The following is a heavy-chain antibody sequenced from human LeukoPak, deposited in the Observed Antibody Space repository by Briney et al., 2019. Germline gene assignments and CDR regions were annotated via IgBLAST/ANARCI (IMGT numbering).Heavy chain of an antibody. Sequence: GGSLRLSCAASGFTVSSNYMSWVRQAPGKGLEWVSVIYSGGSTYYADSVKGRFTISRHNSKNTLYLQMNSLRAEDTAVYYCACGDCYSNHKPPFDYWGQETLVTVSS. CDR3: ACGDCYSNHKPPFDY. V-gene: IGHV3-53*04. D-gene: IGHD2-21*02. CDR2: IYSGGST. J-gene: IGHJ4*02. CDR1: GFTVSSNY.